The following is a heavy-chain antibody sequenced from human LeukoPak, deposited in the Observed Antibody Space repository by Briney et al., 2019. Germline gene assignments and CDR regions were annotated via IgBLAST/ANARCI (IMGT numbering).Heavy chain of an antibody. Sequence: PGGSLRLSCAASGFTFSSYSMNWVRQAPGKGLEWVSSISSSSSYIYYADSVKGRFTISRDNAKNSLYLQMNSLRAEDTAVYYCARVWGTIFGVASDYWGQGTLVTVSS. CDR3: ARVWGTIFGVASDY. D-gene: IGHD3-3*01. J-gene: IGHJ4*02. V-gene: IGHV3-21*01. CDR2: ISSSSSYI. CDR1: GFTFSSYS.